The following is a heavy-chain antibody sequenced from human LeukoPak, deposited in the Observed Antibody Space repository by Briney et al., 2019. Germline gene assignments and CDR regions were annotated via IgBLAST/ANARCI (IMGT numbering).Heavy chain of an antibody. D-gene: IGHD3-16*01. J-gene: IGHJ5*02. CDR3: AKDDNYIRFLS. CDR1: GFTFSSHG. V-gene: IGHV3-23*01. Sequence: GGSLRLSCAASGFTFSSHGMNWVRQAPGKGLEWVSGISGSGGNTYYADSVKGRFTISRDNFKNTLYLQMNSLRAEDTAVYYCAKDDNYIRFLSWGQGTLVTVSS. CDR2: ISGSGGNT.